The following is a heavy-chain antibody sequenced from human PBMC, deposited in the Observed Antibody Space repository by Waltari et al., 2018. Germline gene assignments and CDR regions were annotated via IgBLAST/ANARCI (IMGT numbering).Heavy chain of an antibody. CDR2: IRSSSNNI. V-gene: IGHV3-21*01. CDR3: ARDVLGYYGMDV. J-gene: IGHJ6*02. CDR1: GFTFTSFS. Sequence: EVQLVESGGGLVKPGGSLRLSCAASGFTFTSFSINWVRQAPGKGLEWVSSIRSSSNNIYYEESVKGRFTISRDNAKYSLYLQMNSLRVEDTAVYHCARDVLGYYGMDVWGQGTTVTVSS. D-gene: IGHD2-8*01.